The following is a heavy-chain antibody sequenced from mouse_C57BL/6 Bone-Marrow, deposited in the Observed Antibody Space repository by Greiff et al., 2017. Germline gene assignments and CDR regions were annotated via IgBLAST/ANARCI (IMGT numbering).Heavy chain of an antibody. CDR1: GYSFTSYY. D-gene: IGHD1-1*02. Sequence: VQLQQSGPELVKPGASVKISCKASGYSFTSYYIHWVKQRPGQGLEWIGWIYPGSGNTKYNEKFKGKATLTADTASSTAYMQLSSLTSEDSAVYYCARLRNLMAPFDYWGQGTTLTVSS. CDR2: IYPGSGNT. V-gene: IGHV1-66*01. CDR3: ARLRNLMAPFDY. J-gene: IGHJ2*01.